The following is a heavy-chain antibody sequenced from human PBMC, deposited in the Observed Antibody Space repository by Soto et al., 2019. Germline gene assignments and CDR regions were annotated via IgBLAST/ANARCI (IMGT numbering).Heavy chain of an antibody. D-gene: IGHD3-16*01. V-gene: IGHV3-23*01. Sequence: EVQLLESGGGLVQPGGSLRLSCAASGSSFSSYAMNWVRQAPGKGLEWVSSISGPGSITYYADSVKGRFTISRDNSNDMLYMQMNGLIVEDTAVYYCAKGGFWVHYGMDVWGQGTTVTVSS. CDR3: AKGGFWVHYGMDV. CDR1: GSSFSSYA. J-gene: IGHJ6*02. CDR2: ISGPGSIT.